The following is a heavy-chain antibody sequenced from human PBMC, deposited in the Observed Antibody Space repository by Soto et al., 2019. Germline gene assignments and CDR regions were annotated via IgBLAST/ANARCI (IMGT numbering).Heavy chain of an antibody. J-gene: IGHJ5*02. CDR2: IYYSGSP. Sequence: SETLSLTCTVSGGSISSGGYFWSWIRQHPGKCLEWIGYIYYSGSPYYNPSLKSRVTISVDTSKNQFSLKLSSVTAADTAVYYCARDLLVSASDKNYYDSSVNWFDPWGQGTLVTVSS. D-gene: IGHD3-22*01. V-gene: IGHV4-31*03. CDR3: ARDLLVSASDKNYYDSSVNWFDP. CDR1: GGSISSGGYF.